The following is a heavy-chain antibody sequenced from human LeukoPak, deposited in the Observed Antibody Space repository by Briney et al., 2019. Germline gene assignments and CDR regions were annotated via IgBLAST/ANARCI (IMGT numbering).Heavy chain of an antibody. Sequence: PGGSLRLSCAASGFTFSGYAMSWVRQAPGKGLEWVSAISGSGGSTYYADSVKGRFTISRDNSKNTLYLQMNSLRAEDTAVYYCAKANDSSGYYYPFDYWGQGTLVTVSS. CDR2: ISGSGGST. V-gene: IGHV3-23*01. CDR1: GFTFSGYA. D-gene: IGHD3-22*01. J-gene: IGHJ4*02. CDR3: AKANDSSGYYYPFDY.